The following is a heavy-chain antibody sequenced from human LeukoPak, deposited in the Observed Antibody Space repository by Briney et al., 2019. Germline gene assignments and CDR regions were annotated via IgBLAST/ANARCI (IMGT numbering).Heavy chain of an antibody. Sequence: ASVKVSCKVSGYSFTSNYIHWVRQAPGQGLEWMGMIYPRDGSTSYAQRFQDRVTVTRDTSTSTVHMELSGLRSEDTAVYYCATTIISSTRIYYYGMDVWGQGTTVTVSS. J-gene: IGHJ6*02. V-gene: IGHV1-46*01. CDR2: IYPRDGST. D-gene: IGHD6-13*01. CDR3: ATTIISSTRIYYYGMDV. CDR1: GYSFTSNY.